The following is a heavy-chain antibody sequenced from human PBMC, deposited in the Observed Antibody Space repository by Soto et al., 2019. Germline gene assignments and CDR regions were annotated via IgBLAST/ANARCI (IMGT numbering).Heavy chain of an antibody. J-gene: IGHJ6*02. CDR1: GYSFTSYW. Sequence: HGESLKISCKGSGYSFTSYWIGWVRQMPGKGLEWMGIIYPGDSDTRYSPSFQGQVTISADKSISTAYLQWSSLKASDTAMYYCARVSLEWLTSSYYYYGMDVWGQGTTVTVSS. V-gene: IGHV5-51*01. CDR2: IYPGDSDT. CDR3: ARVSLEWLTSSYYYYGMDV. D-gene: IGHD3-3*01.